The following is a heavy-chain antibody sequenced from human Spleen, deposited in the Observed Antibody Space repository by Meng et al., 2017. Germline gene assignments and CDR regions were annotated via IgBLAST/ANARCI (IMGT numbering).Heavy chain of an antibody. D-gene: IGHD4-23*01. Sequence: GSLRLSCTVSNGAINSYYWSWIRQPPGKGLEWIGYIYYTGTSNYNPSLKSRVTMSVDMSKNQFSLNLSSVTAADTAIYYCARGHGGNSDHFDNWGQGTLVTVSS. CDR1: NGAINSYY. CDR2: IYYTGTS. J-gene: IGHJ4*02. V-gene: IGHV4-59*01. CDR3: ARGHGGNSDHFDN.